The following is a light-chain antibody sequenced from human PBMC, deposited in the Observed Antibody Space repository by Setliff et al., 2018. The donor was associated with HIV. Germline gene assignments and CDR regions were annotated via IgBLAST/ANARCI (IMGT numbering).Light chain of an antibody. Sequence: QSVLTRPPSASGTPGQKVTISCSGSVSNIGRNSVFWYQQLPGTAPKLLMYNNDQRPSGVPDRFSGSKSGTSASLAIADLRSGDEADYYCATSDDSLSAVVFGGGTKVTVL. CDR1: VSNIGRNS. J-gene: IGLJ2*01. CDR2: NND. CDR3: ATSDDSLSAVV. V-gene: IGLV1-47*02.